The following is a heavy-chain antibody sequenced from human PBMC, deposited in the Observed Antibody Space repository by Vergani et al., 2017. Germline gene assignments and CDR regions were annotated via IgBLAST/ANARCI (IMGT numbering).Heavy chain of an antibody. D-gene: IGHD2-2*02. CDR2: INPSGGST. V-gene: IGHV1-46*03. CDR3: ARASYCSSTSCYIEGTKLVAGHNWFDP. J-gene: IGHJ5*02. Sequence: QVQLVESGGGVVQPGGSLRLSCAASGFTFTSYYMHWVRQAPGQGLEWMGIINPSGGSTSYAQKFQGRVTMTRDTSTSTVYMELSSLRSEDTAVYYCARASYCSSTSCYIEGTKLVAGHNWFDPWGQGTLVTVSS. CDR1: GFTFTSYY.